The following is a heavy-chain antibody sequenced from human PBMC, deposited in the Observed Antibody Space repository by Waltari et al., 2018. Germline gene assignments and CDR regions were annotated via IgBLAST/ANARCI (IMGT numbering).Heavy chain of an antibody. Sequence: EVQLVESGGGLVQPGRSLRLSCTASGFTFGDYAMSWFRQAPGKGLEWVGFIRSKAYGGKTEYAASVKGRFTISRDDSKSIAYLQMNSLKTEDTAVYYCTRDKTSYYYYYGMDVWGQGTTVTVSS. J-gene: IGHJ6*02. CDR2: IRSKAYGGKT. D-gene: IGHD1-1*01. CDR1: GFTFGDYA. V-gene: IGHV3-49*03. CDR3: TRDKTSYYYYYGMDV.